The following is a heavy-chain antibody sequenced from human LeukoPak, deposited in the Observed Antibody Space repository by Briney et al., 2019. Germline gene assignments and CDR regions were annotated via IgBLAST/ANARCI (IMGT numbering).Heavy chain of an antibody. V-gene: IGHV1-2*02. D-gene: IGHD3-22*01. CDR2: INPNSGGT. CDR3: ARMIASYDAFDI. J-gene: IGHJ3*02. Sequence: ASVKVSCKASGYTFTGYYMHWVRQAPGQGLEWMGWINPNSGGTNYAQKFQGRVTMTRDTSISTAYMELSRLRSDDTAVYYCARMIASYDAFDIRGQGTMVTVSS. CDR1: GYTFTGYY.